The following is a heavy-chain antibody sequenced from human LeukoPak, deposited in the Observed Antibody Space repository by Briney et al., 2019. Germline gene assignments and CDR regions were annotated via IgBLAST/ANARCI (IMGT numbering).Heavy chain of an antibody. J-gene: IGHJ4*02. V-gene: IGHV3-30*02. CDR1: AFTFSSYG. CDR3: AKGRGWFGESDFDY. D-gene: IGHD3-10*01. Sequence: GESRRLAWAVDAFTFSSYGMHWVRQAPGNVLEWVAVIRYDGSNKYYADSMKGRFTISRDNSKNTMYLQMNSLRAEDTAVYYCAKGRGWFGESDFDYWGQGTLVTVSS. CDR2: IRYDGSNK.